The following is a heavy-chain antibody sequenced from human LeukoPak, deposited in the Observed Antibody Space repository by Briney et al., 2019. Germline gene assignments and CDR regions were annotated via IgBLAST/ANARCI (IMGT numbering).Heavy chain of an antibody. V-gene: IGHV4-38-2*02. CDR3: ARRYYYGSGSYYRY. D-gene: IGHD3-10*01. CDR2: IYHTGST. CDR1: GYYISSGYY. Sequence: SETLSLTCSVSGYYISSGYYWGWIRQPPGKWLEWIGSIYHTGSTYYNPSLKSRVTISIDTSKNQFSLKLSSVTAADTAVYYCARRYYYGSGSYYRYWGQGTLVTVSS. J-gene: IGHJ4*02.